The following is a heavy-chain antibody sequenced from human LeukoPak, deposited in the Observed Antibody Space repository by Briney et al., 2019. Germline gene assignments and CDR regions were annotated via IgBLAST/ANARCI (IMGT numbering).Heavy chain of an antibody. V-gene: IGHV3-48*03. CDR1: GFTFSSYE. J-gene: IGHJ3*02. CDR2: ISSSGSTI. Sequence: PGGSLRLSCAASGFTFSSYEMNWVRQAPGKGLEWVSYISSSGSTIYYADSAKGRFTISRDNAKNSLYLQMNSLRAEDTAVYYCARVVAFYYDFWSGYSYDAFDIWGQGTMVTVSS. CDR3: ARVVAFYYDFWSGYSYDAFDI. D-gene: IGHD3-3*01.